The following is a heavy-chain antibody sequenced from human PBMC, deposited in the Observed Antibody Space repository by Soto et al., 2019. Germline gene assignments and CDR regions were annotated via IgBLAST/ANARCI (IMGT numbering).Heavy chain of an antibody. D-gene: IGHD4-17*01. V-gene: IGHV4-59*02. CDR2: IYYSGST. J-gene: IGHJ5*02. CDR3: ARRGGQLWIRCNWFDP. Sequence: SETLSLTCTVSGGSVSSYYWSWIRQPPGKGLEWIGYIYYSGSTNYNPSLKSRVTISVDTSKNQFSLKLSSVTAADTAVYYCARRGGQLWIRCNWFDPWGQGTLVTVSS. CDR1: GGSVSSYY.